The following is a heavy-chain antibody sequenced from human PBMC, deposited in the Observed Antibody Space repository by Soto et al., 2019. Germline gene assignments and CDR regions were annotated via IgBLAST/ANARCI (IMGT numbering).Heavy chain of an antibody. D-gene: IGHD2-15*01. CDR3: AKVAARYFDY. CDR1: GFSFGTYA. J-gene: IGHJ4*02. V-gene: IGHV3-23*01. Sequence: EVQLLESGGGLVQPGGSLRLSCVASGFSFGTYAMTWVRQVPGKGLEWVSTISGGIGSTFYADSVKGRFTISRDISNKMLFLHMYGLRGEDTGTYYCAKVAARYFDYWGRGTLVTVSS. CDR2: ISGGIGST.